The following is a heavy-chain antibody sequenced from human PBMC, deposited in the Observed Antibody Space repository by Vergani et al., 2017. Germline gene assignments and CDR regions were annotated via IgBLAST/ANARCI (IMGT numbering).Heavy chain of an antibody. J-gene: IGHJ5*02. CDR2: TWYDGNNK. Sequence: QVQLVESGGGVVQPGRSLRLSCAASGFTFNQYGMHWVRQAPGKGLEWVAVTWYDGNNKQYADSVKGRFTISRDNSKSTMYLQMNSLRDEDTGVYYCAREWRLHYNRFDPWGKGTLVTVSS. CDR3: AREWRLHYNRFDP. CDR1: GFTFNQYG. D-gene: IGHD1-14*01. V-gene: IGHV3-33*01.